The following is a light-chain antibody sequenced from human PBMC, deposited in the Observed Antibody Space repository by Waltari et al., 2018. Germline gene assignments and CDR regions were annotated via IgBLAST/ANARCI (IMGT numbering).Light chain of an antibody. J-gene: IGLJ3*02. CDR1: SGHSNYP. V-gene: IGLV4-69*01. Sequence: QLMLTQSPSASASLGASVKLTYTLSSGHSNYPIAWHKQQPEQGPRSLMTVYSDGSNIKGAGIPDRFSGSSSGAERYLTIPSLQSEDETDYYCETGGFDMWVFGGGTKLTVL. CDR3: ETGGFDMWV. CDR2: VYSDGSN.